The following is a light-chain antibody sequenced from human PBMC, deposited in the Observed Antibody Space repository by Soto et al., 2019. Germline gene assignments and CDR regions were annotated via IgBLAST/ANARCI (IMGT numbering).Light chain of an antibody. CDR2: EVS. CDR1: SRDVGGYDY. CDR3: SSYAGNTKGV. J-gene: IGLJ1*01. Sequence: QSVLAQAPSASGSPGQSVTISCTGTSRDVGGYDYVSWYQQHPGKAPKLMIFEVSKRPSGVPDRFSGSKSGNTASLTVSGLQAEDEADYYCSSYAGNTKGVFGTGTKVTVL. V-gene: IGLV2-8*01.